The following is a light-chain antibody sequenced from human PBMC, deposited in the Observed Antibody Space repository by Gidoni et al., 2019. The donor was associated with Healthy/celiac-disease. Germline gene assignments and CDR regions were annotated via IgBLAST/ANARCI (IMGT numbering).Light chain of an antibody. CDR3: QQYGSSPPGVT. J-gene: IGKJ5*01. Sequence: EIVLTQSPGTLSLSPGERATLSCRASQSVSSSYLAWYQQKPGQAPRLLIYSASSRATGIPDRFSGSGSGTDFTLTISRLEPEDFAVYYCQQYGSSPPGVTFGQGTRLEIK. V-gene: IGKV3-20*01. CDR2: SAS. CDR1: QSVSSSY.